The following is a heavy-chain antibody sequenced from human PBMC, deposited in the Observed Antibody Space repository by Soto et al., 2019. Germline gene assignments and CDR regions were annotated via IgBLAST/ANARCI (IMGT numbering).Heavy chain of an antibody. Sequence: VGSLRLSCAASGFIFSNYAMSWVRQAPGKGLEWVSAISGSGGSTYYADSVKGRFTISRDNSKNTLSLQMNSLRADDTAVYYCAPPGPPLDYWGQGTLVTVSS. CDR2: ISGSGGST. V-gene: IGHV3-23*01. CDR3: APPGPPLDY. J-gene: IGHJ4*02. CDR1: GFIFSNYA.